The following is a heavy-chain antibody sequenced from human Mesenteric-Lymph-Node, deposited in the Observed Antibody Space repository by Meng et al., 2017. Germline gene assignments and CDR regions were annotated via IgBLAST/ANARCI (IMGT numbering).Heavy chain of an antibody. Sequence: GGSLRLSCTASGFTFGDYAMSWFRQAPGKGLEWVGFIRSKAYGETTEYAASVKGRFTISRDNSKNTLYLQMNSLRAEDTAVYYCAKRGYCSGGNCPKEFDYWGQGTLVTVSS. V-gene: IGHV3-49*03. CDR2: IRSKAYGETT. D-gene: IGHD2-15*01. CDR1: GFTFGDYA. J-gene: IGHJ4*02. CDR3: AKRGYCSGGNCPKEFDY.